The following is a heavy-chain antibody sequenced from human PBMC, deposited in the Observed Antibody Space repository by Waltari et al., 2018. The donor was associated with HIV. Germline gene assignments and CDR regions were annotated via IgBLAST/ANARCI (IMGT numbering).Heavy chain of an antibody. Sequence: EVQLLESGGGLVQPGGSLRLSCAASGFTFSSYAMSWVRQAPGKGLEWVSAISGSGGSTYYADSVKGRFTISRDNSKNTLYLQMNSLRAEDTAVYYCAKDRGRVRGVIQLNNCFDPWGQGTLVTVSS. CDR1: GFTFSSYA. J-gene: IGHJ5*02. V-gene: IGHV3-23*01. D-gene: IGHD3-10*01. CDR3: AKDRGRVRGVIQLNNCFDP. CDR2: ISGSGGST.